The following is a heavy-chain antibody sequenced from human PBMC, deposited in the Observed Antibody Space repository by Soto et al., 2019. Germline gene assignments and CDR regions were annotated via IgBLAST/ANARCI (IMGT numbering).Heavy chain of an antibody. J-gene: IGHJ6*02. D-gene: IGHD2-2*02. Sequence: QVQLQESSPGLVKPSQTLSLTCTVSGGSISSGGYYWSWIRQHPGKGLEWIGYIYYSGSTYYNPSLKSRVTISVDTSKNQFSLKLSSVTAADTAVYYCARDAKYCSSTSCYNYYGMDVWGQGTTVTVSS. CDR3: ARDAKYCSSTSCYNYYGMDV. CDR2: IYYSGST. CDR1: GGSISSGGYY. V-gene: IGHV4-31*03.